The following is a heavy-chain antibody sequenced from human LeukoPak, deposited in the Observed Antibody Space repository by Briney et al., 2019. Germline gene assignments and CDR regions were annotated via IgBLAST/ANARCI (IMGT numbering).Heavy chain of an antibody. Sequence: GESLKISRKGSGYSFTSYWIGWVRQMPGKGLEWMGIIYPGDSDTRYSPSFQGQVTISADKSISTAYLQWSSLKASDTAMYYCARLQLVYYYDSSGPGAFDYWGQGTLVTVSS. D-gene: IGHD3-22*01. CDR2: IYPGDSDT. V-gene: IGHV5-51*01. J-gene: IGHJ4*02. CDR3: ARLQLVYYYDSSGPGAFDY. CDR1: GYSFTSYW.